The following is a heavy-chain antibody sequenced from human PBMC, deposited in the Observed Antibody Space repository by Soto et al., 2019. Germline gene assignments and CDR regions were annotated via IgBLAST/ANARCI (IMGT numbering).Heavy chain of an antibody. CDR1: GFTFSSYG. D-gene: IGHD3-22*01. CDR3: ARPDCSGYYWGLDY. CDR2: IWYDGSNK. J-gene: IGHJ4*02. V-gene: IGHV3-33*01. Sequence: QVQLVESGGGVVQPGRSLRLSCAASGFTFSSYGMHWVRQAPGKGLEWVALIWYDGSNKYYADSVKGRFTISRDNSKNTLYLQMNSLRAEDTAVYYCARPDCSGYYWGLDYWGQGTLVTVSS.